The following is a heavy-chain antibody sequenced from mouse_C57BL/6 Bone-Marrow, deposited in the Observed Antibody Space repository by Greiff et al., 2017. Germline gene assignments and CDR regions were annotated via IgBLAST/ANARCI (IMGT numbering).Heavy chain of an antibody. CDR3: ARPYYDNYWYCDG. CDR2: ISPGSGST. Sequence: VQLQQSGAELVKPGASVKMSCKASGYTFTSYWLTWVKQRPGQGLEWIGDISPGSGSTNYNEKFKSKATLTVDTSSSTAYMQLSSLTSEDSAVYYCARPYYDNYWYCDGWGTGTTVTVSA. J-gene: IGHJ1*03. V-gene: IGHV1-55*01. CDR1: GYTFTSYW. D-gene: IGHD2-10*01.